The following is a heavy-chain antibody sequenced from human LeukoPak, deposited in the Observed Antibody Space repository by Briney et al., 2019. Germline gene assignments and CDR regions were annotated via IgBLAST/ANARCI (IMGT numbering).Heavy chain of an antibody. J-gene: IGHJ4*02. CDR2: IHPSGIF. CDR1: GGSINNSC. CDR3: ARGRDRSKAGDH. Sequence: PSETLSLTCAVYGGSINNSCYSWVRHPPGKGMEWIGEIHPSGIFYYNSSLLSRVTISIDTSKSQFSLRLTSVTAADTAFYYCARGRDRSKAGDHWGQGSLVTVSS. V-gene: IGHV4-34*01. D-gene: IGHD5-24*01.